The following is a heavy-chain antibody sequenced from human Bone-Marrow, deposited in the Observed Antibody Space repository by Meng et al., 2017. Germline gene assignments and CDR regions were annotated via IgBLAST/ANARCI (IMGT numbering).Heavy chain of an antibody. Sequence: SETLSLTCTVSGGSISSGGYYWSWIRQHPGKGLEWIGYIYYSGSTYYNPSLKSLVTISVDTSKNQFSLKLSSVTAADTAVYYCARGGTYYDFWSGYYPDAFDIWGQGTMVTV. CDR1: GGSISSGGYY. CDR3: ARGGTYYDFWSGYYPDAFDI. CDR2: IYYSGST. D-gene: IGHD3-3*01. J-gene: IGHJ3*02. V-gene: IGHV4-31*01.